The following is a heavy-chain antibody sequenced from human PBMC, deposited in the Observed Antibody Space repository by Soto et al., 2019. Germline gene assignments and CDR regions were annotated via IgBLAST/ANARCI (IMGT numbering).Heavy chain of an antibody. CDR1: GGSISSGGYS. Sequence: SETLSRTCAVSGGSISSGGYSWSWIRQPPGKGLEWIGYIYHSGSTYYNPSLKSRVTISVDRSKNQFSLKLSSVTAADTAVYYCAREQRVRGVLGYYYGMDVWGQGTTVTVSS. D-gene: IGHD3-10*01. V-gene: IGHV4-30-2*01. J-gene: IGHJ6*02. CDR3: AREQRVRGVLGYYYGMDV. CDR2: IYHSGST.